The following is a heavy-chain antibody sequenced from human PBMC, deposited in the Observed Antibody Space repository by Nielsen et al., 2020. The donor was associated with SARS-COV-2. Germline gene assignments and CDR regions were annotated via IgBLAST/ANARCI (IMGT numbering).Heavy chain of an antibody. Sequence: GESLKISCEVSGFTFSSYWTTWVRQAPGKGLEWVASINGDGGDKYYVDSVKGRFTISRDNPKNSLYLQMNSLRPEDTAMYYCARESSDSSGYYLDYWGQGTLVTVSS. CDR3: ARESSDSSGYYLDY. CDR2: INGDGGDK. D-gene: IGHD3-22*01. J-gene: IGHJ4*02. CDR1: GFTFSSYW. V-gene: IGHV3-7*03.